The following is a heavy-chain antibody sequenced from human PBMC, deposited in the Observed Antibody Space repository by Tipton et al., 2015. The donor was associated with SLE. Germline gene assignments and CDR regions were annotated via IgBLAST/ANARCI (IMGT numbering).Heavy chain of an antibody. CDR1: GYSISSGYY. D-gene: IGHD6-13*01. CDR3: AGLYSSSWLPFGYYYYGMYV. V-gene: IGHV4-38-2*02. J-gene: IGHJ6*02. CDR2: INHSGST. Sequence: TLSLTCTVSGYSISSGYYWSWIRQPPGKGLEWIGEINHSGSTNYNPSLKSRVTISVDTSKNQFSLKLSSVTAADTAVYYCAGLYSSSWLPFGYYYYGMYVWAQGTTVTVSS.